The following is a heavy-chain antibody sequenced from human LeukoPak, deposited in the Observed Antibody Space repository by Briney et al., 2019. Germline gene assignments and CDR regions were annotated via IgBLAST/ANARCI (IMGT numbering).Heavy chain of an antibody. D-gene: IGHD5-12*01. CDR2: INQDGSAK. CDR1: GFLFSNSW. J-gene: IGHJ4*02. Sequence: TGGSLRLSCADSGFLFSNSWMAWVRQAPGRGLEWLANINQDGSAKTCVDSVKGRFTISRDNAENSLYLQMNSLRAEDTAMYYCARDSGYNAFDYWGQGTLVTVSS. V-gene: IGHV3-7*05. CDR3: ARDSGYNAFDY.